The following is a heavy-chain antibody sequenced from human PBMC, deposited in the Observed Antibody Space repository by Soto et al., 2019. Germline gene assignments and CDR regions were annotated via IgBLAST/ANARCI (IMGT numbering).Heavy chain of an antibody. J-gene: IGHJ5*01. CDR3: EKDRGYSGYDNWFDS. CDR1: EFTLISYA. V-gene: IGHV3-23*01. Sequence: PGGALRLSCAASEFTLISYAMSWVRQAPGQGLEWVSAISGSADSTYYADSVKGRFTISSDNSENTLYLQMNSLRAEDTAVYYCEKDRGYSGYDNWFDSWGQGTLVTVSS. CDR2: ISGSADST. D-gene: IGHD5-12*01.